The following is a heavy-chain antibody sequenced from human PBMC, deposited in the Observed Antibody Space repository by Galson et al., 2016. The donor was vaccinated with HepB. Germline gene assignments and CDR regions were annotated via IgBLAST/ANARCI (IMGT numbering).Heavy chain of an antibody. Sequence: SVKVSCKVSGYTLTDLSMHWVRQAPGKGLEWMGGFYPKDGDTIYAQKFQGRVTMTEDTSKDTAYMELSSLRSEDTAVYYCATWDDYGVNPDSVVGFWGQGTLVTVSS. CDR3: ATWDDYGVNPDSVVGF. V-gene: IGHV1-24*01. CDR2: FYPKDGDT. CDR1: GYTLTDLS. D-gene: IGHD4/OR15-4a*01. J-gene: IGHJ4*02.